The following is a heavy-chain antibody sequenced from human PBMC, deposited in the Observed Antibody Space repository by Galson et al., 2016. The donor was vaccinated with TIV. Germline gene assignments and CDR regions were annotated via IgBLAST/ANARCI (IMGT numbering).Heavy chain of an antibody. CDR3: ARERSGNDFENWFDP. J-gene: IGHJ5*02. Sequence: SLRLSCAASGFSLSHYEMNWVRQAPGKGLEWVSYISTIGSNNKYYADSVQGRFTMSRDSAKNSLYLQMDSLRVEDTAVYYCARERSGNDFENWFDPWGQGTLVTVSS. CDR1: GFSLSHYE. V-gene: IGHV3-48*03. D-gene: IGHD1-1*01. CDR2: ISTIGSNNK.